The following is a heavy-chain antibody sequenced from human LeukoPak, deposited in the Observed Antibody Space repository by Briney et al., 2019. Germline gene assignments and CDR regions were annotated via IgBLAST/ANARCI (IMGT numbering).Heavy chain of an antibody. CDR1: GGSISSSSYY. CDR3: AGIPVAGNYYYMDV. D-gene: IGHD6-19*01. CDR2: IYYSGST. J-gene: IGHJ6*03. V-gene: IGHV4-39*01. Sequence: SETLSLTCTVSGGSISSSSYYWGWIRQPPGKGLEWIGSIYYSGSTYYNPSLKSRVTISVDTSKNQFSLKLSSVTAADTAVYYCAGIPVAGNYYYMDVWGKGTTVTVSS.